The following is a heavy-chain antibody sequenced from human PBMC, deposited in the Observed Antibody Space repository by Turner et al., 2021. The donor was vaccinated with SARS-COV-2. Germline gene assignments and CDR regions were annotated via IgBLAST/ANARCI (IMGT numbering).Heavy chain of an antibody. J-gene: IGHJ4*02. Sequence: EVQLVESGGGLVQPGGSLRLSCAASGFTVSSNYMSWVRQAPGKGLEWVSVIYSGGSTYYADSVKGRFTISRHNSKNTLYLQMNSLRAEDTAVDYCARESWGRDPDYWGQGTLVTVSS. V-gene: IGHV3-53*04. CDR1: GFTVSSNY. CDR3: ARESWGRDPDY. CDR2: IYSGGST. D-gene: IGHD3-16*01.